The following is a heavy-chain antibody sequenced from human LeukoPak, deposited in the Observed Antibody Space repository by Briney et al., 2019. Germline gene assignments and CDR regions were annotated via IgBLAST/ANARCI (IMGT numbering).Heavy chain of an antibody. Sequence: SQTLSLTCTVSGGSISSGSYYWSWIRQPAGKGLEWIGRIYTSGSTNYNPSLKSRVTISVDTSKNQFSLKLSSVTAADAAVYYCARDTAAATYYYYGMDVRGQGTTVTVSS. CDR2: IYTSGST. D-gene: IGHD6-13*01. J-gene: IGHJ6*02. CDR3: ARDTAAATYYYYGMDV. V-gene: IGHV4-61*02. CDR1: GGSISSGSYY.